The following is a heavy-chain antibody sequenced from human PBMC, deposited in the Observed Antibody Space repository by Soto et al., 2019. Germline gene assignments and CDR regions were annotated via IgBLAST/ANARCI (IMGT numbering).Heavy chain of an antibody. Sequence: GESLKISCKGSGYSFTSYWIGWVRQMTGKGLEWMGIIYPGDSDTRYSPSFQGQVTISADKSISTAYLQWSSLKASDTAMYYCARHGVVVVPAARKNYYYYGMDVWGQGTTVTVSS. CDR1: GYSFTSYW. CDR3: ARHGVVVVPAARKNYYYYGMDV. D-gene: IGHD2-2*01. V-gene: IGHV5-51*01. CDR2: IYPGDSDT. J-gene: IGHJ6*02.